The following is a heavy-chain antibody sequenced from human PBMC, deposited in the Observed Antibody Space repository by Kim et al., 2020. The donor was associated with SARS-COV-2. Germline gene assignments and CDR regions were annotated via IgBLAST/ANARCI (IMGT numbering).Heavy chain of an antibody. CDR3: ARDKQLGHFDY. J-gene: IGHJ4*02. CDR2: T. V-gene: IGHV4-59*01. D-gene: IGHD6-6*01. Sequence: TNYNPSLKSRVTISVDTSKNQFSLKLSSVTAADTAVYYCARDKQLGHFDYWGQGTLVTVSS.